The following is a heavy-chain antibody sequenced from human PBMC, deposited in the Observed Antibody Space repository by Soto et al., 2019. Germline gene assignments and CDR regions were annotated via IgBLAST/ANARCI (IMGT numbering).Heavy chain of an antibody. Sequence: ASETLSLTCTVSGGSIRSGGYYWSWVRQNPRRGLEWMGNIYYSGNTYYNPSLKSRLTISVDTSKDQFSLNLSSVTAADTAVYYCARDRLMATAGTARHYFGLDVWGQGTTVTVSS. CDR1: GGSIRSGGYY. V-gene: IGHV4-31*03. D-gene: IGHD5-18*01. J-gene: IGHJ6*02. CDR2: IYYSGNT. CDR3: ARDRLMATAGTARHYFGLDV.